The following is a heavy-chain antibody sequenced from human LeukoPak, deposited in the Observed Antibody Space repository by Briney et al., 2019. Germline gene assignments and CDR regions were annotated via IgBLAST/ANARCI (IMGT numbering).Heavy chain of an antibody. CDR1: GYTFTGYY. J-gene: IGHJ4*02. V-gene: IGHV1-8*02. D-gene: IGHD3-16*01. CDR3: ARDLPCYVWGSCQDY. CDR2: MNPNSGNT. Sequence: ASVKVSCKASGYTFTGYYMHWVRQATGQGLEWMGWMNPNSGNTGYAQKFQGRVTMTRNTSISTAYMELSSLRSEDTAVYYCARDLPCYVWGSCQDYWGQGTLVTVSS.